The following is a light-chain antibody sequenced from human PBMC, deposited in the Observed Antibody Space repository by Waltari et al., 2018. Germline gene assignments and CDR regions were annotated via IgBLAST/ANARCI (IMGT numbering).Light chain of an antibody. CDR3: QQFNYWPPGT. CDR2: DAS. CDR1: QSVSSN. Sequence: EIVMTQSPATLSVSPGERVTLSCRASQSVSSNLAWYQQKSGQATRLLIYDASTRATGIPNRFSGSGSGTEFTLTISSLHSEDFEVYYCQQFNYWPPGTFGQGTKVEIK. J-gene: IGKJ1*01. V-gene: IGKV3-15*01.